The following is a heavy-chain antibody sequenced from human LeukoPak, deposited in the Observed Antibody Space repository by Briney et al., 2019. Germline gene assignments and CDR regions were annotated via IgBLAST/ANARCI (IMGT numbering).Heavy chain of an antibody. CDR2: IYYSGST. D-gene: IGHD4-17*01. CDR1: GGSISSYY. V-gene: IGHV4-59*08. CDR3: ARQTTVLNWFDP. J-gene: IGHJ5*02. Sequence: SETLSLTCTVSGGSISSYYWSWIRQPPGKGLEWIGYIYYSGSTNYNPSLKSRVTISVNTSKNQFSLKLSSVTAADTAVYYCARQTTVLNWFDPWGQGTLVTVSS.